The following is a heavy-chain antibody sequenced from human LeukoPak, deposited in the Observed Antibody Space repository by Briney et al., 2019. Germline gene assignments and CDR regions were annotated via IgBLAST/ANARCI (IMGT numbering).Heavy chain of an antibody. CDR1: GGSISSYY. CDR2: IYYSGST. Sequence: SETLSLTCTVSGGSISSYYWSWIRQPPGKGLEWIGYIYYSGSTNYNPSLKSRVTISVDTSKNQFSLKLSSVTAADTAVYYCARLENRDYYCYGMDVWGKGTTVTVSS. CDR3: ARLENRDYYCYGMDV. V-gene: IGHV4-59*01. J-gene: IGHJ6*04. D-gene: IGHD3-3*01.